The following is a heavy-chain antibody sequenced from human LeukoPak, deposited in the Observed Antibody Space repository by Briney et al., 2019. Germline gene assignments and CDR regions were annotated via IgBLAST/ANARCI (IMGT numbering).Heavy chain of an antibody. D-gene: IGHD3-16*01. CDR2: IIPILGIA. CDR3: ARGVLLVLIGDASPGWFDP. Sequence: SVKVSCKASGGTFSSYAISWVRQAPGQGLEWMGRIIPILGIANYAQKFQGRVTITADKSTSTAYMELSSLRSEDTAVYYCARGVLLVLIGDASPGWFDPWGQGTPVTVPS. CDR1: GGTFSSYA. V-gene: IGHV1-69*04. J-gene: IGHJ5*02.